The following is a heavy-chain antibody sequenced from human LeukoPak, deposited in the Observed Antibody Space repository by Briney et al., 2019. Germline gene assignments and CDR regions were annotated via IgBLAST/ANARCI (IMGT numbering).Heavy chain of an antibody. CDR2: INHSGST. CDR1: GGSFSGYY. J-gene: IGHJ4*02. V-gene: IGHV4-34*01. Sequence: SETLSLTCAVYGGSFSGYYWSWIRQPPGKGLEWIGEINHSGSTNYNPSLKSRVTISVDTSKNQFSLKLSSVTAADTAEYYCARESAYYYDRGDYWGQETLVTVSS. CDR3: ARESAYYYDRGDY. D-gene: IGHD3-22*01.